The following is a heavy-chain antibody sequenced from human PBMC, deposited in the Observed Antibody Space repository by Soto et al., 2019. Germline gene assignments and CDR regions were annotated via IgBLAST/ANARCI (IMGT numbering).Heavy chain of an antibody. V-gene: IGHV3-7*03. CDR3: ARDRAYSRFDY. CDR1: GFSFSSAW. Sequence: EVQLVESGGGLVQPGGSLRLSCAVSGFSFSSAWMIWIRQAPGKGLERVAIMNEDGSERYYVDSVKGRFTISRDNAKNALFLQMNSLRVEETAVYFCARDRAYSRFDYWGQGSLVTVSS. J-gene: IGHJ4*02. CDR2: MNEDGSER. D-gene: IGHD4-4*01.